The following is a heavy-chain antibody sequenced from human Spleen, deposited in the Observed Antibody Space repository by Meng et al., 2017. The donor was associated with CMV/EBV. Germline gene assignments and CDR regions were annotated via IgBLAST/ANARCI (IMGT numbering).Heavy chain of an antibody. J-gene: IGHJ6*02. D-gene: IGHD2-2*02. CDR3: ARDRTGDCSSTSCYNFYYYYGMDV. V-gene: IGHV1-69*05. CDR2: IIPLFGTA. CDR1: GGTFSSFS. Sequence: SVKVSCKASGGTFSSFSFSWMRQAPGQGLEWVGGIIPLFGTANYAQKFQGRVTITTDESTSTAYMSLSSLRSEDTAVYYCARDRTGDCSSTSCYNFYYYYGMDVWGQGTTVTVSS.